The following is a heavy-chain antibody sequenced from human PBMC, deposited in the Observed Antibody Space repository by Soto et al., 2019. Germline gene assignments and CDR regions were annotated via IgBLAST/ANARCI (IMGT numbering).Heavy chain of an antibody. Sequence: QLQLQESGSGLVKPSQTLSLTCAVSGGSISSGGYSWSWIRQPPGKGLEWIGYIYHSGSTYYNPSLKSRVTISVDRSKNQFPLKLSSVTAADTAVYYCARRRGFPYYYGMDVWGQGTTVTVSS. CDR2: IYHSGST. CDR1: GGSISSGGYS. V-gene: IGHV4-30-2*01. J-gene: IGHJ6*02. D-gene: IGHD5-12*01. CDR3: ARRRGFPYYYGMDV.